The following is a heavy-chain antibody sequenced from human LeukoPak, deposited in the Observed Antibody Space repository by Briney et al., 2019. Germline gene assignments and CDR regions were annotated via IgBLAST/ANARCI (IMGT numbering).Heavy chain of an antibody. D-gene: IGHD2-2*01. J-gene: IGHJ5*02. CDR2: INPNSGGT. V-gene: IGHV1-2*02. CDR3: ARGDIVVVPAAISWFDP. CDR1: GYTFTSYY. Sequence: ASVKVSCKASGYTFTSYYMHWVRQAPGQGLEWMGWINPNSGGTNYAQKFQGRVTMTRDTSISTAYMELSRLRSDDTAVYYCARGDIVVVPAAISWFDPWGQGTLVTVSS.